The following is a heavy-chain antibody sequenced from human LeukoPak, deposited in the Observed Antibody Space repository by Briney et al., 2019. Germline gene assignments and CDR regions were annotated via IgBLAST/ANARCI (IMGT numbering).Heavy chain of an antibody. CDR3: ARCSPGAIQRIDY. J-gene: IGHJ4*02. V-gene: IGHV4-59*01. Sequence: SETLSLTCTVSGGSISSYYWSWIRQPPGKGLEWIGYIYYSGSTNYNPSLKSRVTISVDTSKNQFSLKLSSVTAADTAAYYCARCSPGAIQRIDYWGQGTLVTVSS. CDR1: GGSISSYY. D-gene: IGHD1-1*01. CDR2: IYYSGST.